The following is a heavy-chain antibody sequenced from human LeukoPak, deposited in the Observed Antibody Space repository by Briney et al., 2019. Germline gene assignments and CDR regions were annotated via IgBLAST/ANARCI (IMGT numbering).Heavy chain of an antibody. V-gene: IGHV4-39*07. CDR3: ARGGYVDGDY. CDR1: GGSISSSSYY. J-gene: IGHJ4*02. D-gene: IGHD2-15*01. Sequence: PSETLSLTCTVSGGSISSSSYYWGWIRQPPGKGLEWIGSIYYSGSTYYNPSLKSRVTMSVDTSKNQFSLKLSSVTAADTAVYYCARGGYVDGDYWGQRTLVTVSS. CDR2: IYYSGST.